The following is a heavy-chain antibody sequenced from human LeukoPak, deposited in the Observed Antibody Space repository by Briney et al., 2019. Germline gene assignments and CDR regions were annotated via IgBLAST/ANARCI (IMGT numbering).Heavy chain of an antibody. J-gene: IGHJ3*02. V-gene: IGHV1-18*01. CDR1: SYTLTNYG. Sequence: GASVEVSCKASSYTLTNYGISWVRQAPGQGLEWMGWISAYNGNTNYAQNLQGRVTMTTDTSTNTAYMELRSLRSDDTAVYYCARDQDPGAFDIWGQGTVVTVSS. CDR2: ISAYNGNT. CDR3: ARDQDPGAFDI.